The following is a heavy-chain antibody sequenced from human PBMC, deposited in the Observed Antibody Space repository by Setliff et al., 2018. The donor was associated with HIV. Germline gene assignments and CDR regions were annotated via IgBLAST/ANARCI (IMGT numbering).Heavy chain of an antibody. CDR3: ARDSGDDCYTRYYNMDV. Sequence: ASVKVSCKASGYTFTNYAMHWVRQAPGQRLEWMGWINAGNGDTKYSQKFQGRVTFTWDTSASTAYMELSSLRSEDTALYYCARDSGDDCYTRYYNMDVWGQGTTVTVSS. V-gene: IGHV1-3*01. J-gene: IGHJ6*02. CDR2: INAGNGDT. D-gene: IGHD2-21*02. CDR1: GYTFTNYA.